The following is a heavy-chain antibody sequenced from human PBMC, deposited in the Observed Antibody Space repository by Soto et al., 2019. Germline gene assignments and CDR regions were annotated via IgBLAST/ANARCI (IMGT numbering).Heavy chain of an antibody. CDR3: ARYRGAFYFEH. Sequence: KPSETLSLTRSVSGRSMSSNYWSWTRQSPDRGLEWLGYVFYGGTDYNPSLEGRVTMSVETSKSQFSLKLSSVTAADTAVYYGARYRGAFYFEHWGQGILVTVSS. CDR1: GRSMSSNY. CDR2: VFYGGT. D-gene: IGHD4-4*01. J-gene: IGHJ4*02. V-gene: IGHV4-59*01.